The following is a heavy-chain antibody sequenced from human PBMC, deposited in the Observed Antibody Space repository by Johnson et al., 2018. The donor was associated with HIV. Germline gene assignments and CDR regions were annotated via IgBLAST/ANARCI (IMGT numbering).Heavy chain of an antibody. CDR1: GFTVSRNY. CDR3: VRDRGSGWDDAFDI. D-gene: IGHD6-19*01. Sequence: MLLVESGGGLVQPGGSLRLSCAASGFTVSRNYMSWVRQAPGKGLEWVSVIYSDGSTYYADSLKGRFTISRDTSKNTLYLQMNSLRAEDTAVYYCVRDRGSGWDDAFDIWGQGTMVTVSS. J-gene: IGHJ3*02. V-gene: IGHV3-66*02. CDR2: IYSDGST.